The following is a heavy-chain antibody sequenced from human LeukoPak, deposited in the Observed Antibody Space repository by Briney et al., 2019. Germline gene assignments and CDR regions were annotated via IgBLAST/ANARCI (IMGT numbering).Heavy chain of an antibody. Sequence: PGGSLRLSCAASGFTFGSYWMHWVRQAPGKGLVWVSYIKSDGSSTNYADSVKGRFTISRDNAQNTLYLQMNSLRAEDTAVYYCARDRGHTQDYWGQGTLVTVPS. CDR1: GFTFGSYW. CDR3: ARDRGHTQDY. D-gene: IGHD5-12*01. J-gene: IGHJ4*02. CDR2: IKSDGSST. V-gene: IGHV3-74*01.